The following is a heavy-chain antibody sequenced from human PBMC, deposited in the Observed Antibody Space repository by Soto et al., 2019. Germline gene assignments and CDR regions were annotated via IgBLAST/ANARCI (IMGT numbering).Heavy chain of an antibody. CDR1: GFTFSSYN. Sequence: EVQLVESGGGLVQPGGSLRLSCAASGFTFSSYNMNWVRQAPGKGLEWVSDFSSSSGTIYYADSVKGRFTISRDNAKNSRYLQMNSLRAEDTAVYYCAREGDSSGWYNWFDPWGQGTLVTVSS. D-gene: IGHD3-22*01. CDR2: FSSSSGTI. V-gene: IGHV3-48*01. J-gene: IGHJ5*02. CDR3: AREGDSSGWYNWFDP.